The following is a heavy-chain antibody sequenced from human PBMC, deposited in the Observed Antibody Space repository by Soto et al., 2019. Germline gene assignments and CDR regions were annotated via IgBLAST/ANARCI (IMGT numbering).Heavy chain of an antibody. Sequence: GGSLRLSCEGSGFTFSSYEMNWVRQAPGKGLEWVSYISSSGSTKNYADSVKGRFTISRDNVKNSLYLQMNSLRAEDTAVYYCARVTRNFYYNGMDVWGQGTTVPVYS. CDR3: ARVTRNFYYNGMDV. J-gene: IGHJ6*02. CDR1: GFTFSSYE. CDR2: ISSSGSTK. V-gene: IGHV3-48*03.